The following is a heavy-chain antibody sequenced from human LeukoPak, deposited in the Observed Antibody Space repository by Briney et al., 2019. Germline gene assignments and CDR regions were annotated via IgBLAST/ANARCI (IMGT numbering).Heavy chain of an antibody. CDR2: TYYRSKWSN. V-gene: IGHV6-1*01. J-gene: IGHJ3*01. D-gene: IGHD3-3*02. CDR3: ARAFNAAFDF. Sequence: SQTLSPTCAISGDSVSTNNVAWNWLRQSPSRGLEWLGRTYYRSKWSNEYAVSVKSRISITPDTSKNQFSLLLNSVTPEDTALYYCARAFNAAFDFWGQGTMVTVSS. CDR1: GDSVSTNNVA.